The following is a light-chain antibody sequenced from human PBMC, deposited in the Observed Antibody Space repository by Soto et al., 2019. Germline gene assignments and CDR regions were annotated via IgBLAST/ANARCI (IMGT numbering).Light chain of an antibody. V-gene: IGKV3-15*01. Sequence: EIMMTQSPATLSVSPGERATLSCRASQSVSSNLAWYQQKVGQAPKLLIYDASTRATGIPARFSGSGSGTEFTLTISSLQSEDFAVYYCQQYNTWPETFGQGTKVDIK. J-gene: IGKJ1*01. CDR1: QSVSSN. CDR3: QQYNTWPET. CDR2: DAS.